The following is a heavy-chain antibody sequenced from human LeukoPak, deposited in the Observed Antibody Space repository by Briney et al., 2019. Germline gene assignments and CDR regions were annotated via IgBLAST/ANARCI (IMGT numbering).Heavy chain of an antibody. CDR1: GFTFSDYY. CDR3: ASLRFLEWPVDY. V-gene: IGHV3-11*01. CDR2: ISSSGSTI. Sequence: PGGSLRLSCAASGFTFSDYYMSWIRQAPGKGLEWVSYISSSGSTIYYADSVKGRFTISRDNAKNSLYLQMNSLRAEDTAVYYCASLRFLEWPVDYWCQGTLVTVSS. D-gene: IGHD3-3*01. J-gene: IGHJ4*02.